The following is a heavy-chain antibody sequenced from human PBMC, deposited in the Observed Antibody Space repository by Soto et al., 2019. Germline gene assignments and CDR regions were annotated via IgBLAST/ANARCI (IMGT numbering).Heavy chain of an antibody. CDR2: IYYSGST. Sequence: SETLSLTCTASGGSISSYYWSWIRQPPGKGLEWIGYIYYSGSTNYNPSLKSRVTISVDTSKNQFSLKLSSMTAADTAVYYCARSHSVTTHNWFDPWGQGTLVTVSS. J-gene: IGHJ5*02. V-gene: IGHV4-59*01. CDR1: GGSISSYY. CDR3: ARSHSVTTHNWFDP. D-gene: IGHD4-17*01.